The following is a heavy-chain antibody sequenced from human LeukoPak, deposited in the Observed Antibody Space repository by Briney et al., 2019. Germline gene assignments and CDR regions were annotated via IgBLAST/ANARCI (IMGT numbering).Heavy chain of an antibody. J-gene: IGHJ4*02. CDR3: AASTKPTAMVDY. Sequence: PGGSLRLSCAASGFTFSSYSMNCVRQAPGKGLEWVSSIGSSSSYIYYADSVKGRFTISRDNAKNSLHLQMNSLRAEDTAVYYCAASTKPTAMVDYWGQGTLVTVSS. CDR2: IGSSSSYI. CDR1: GFTFSSYS. V-gene: IGHV3-21*01. D-gene: IGHD5-18*01.